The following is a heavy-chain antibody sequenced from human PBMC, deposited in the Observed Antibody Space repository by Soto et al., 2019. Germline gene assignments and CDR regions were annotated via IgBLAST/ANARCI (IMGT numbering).Heavy chain of an antibody. V-gene: IGHV3-74*01. Sequence: WWSLRLSCSASVFNFSSHWMHWVRQAPGKGLAWVSRINSDGSTTSHADSVKGRFTISRDHAKNTLYLQMNSLRAEDTAVYYCARDDYGMDVWGQGTTVTVSS. CDR1: VFNFSSHW. J-gene: IGHJ6*02. CDR2: INSDGSTT. CDR3: ARDDYGMDV.